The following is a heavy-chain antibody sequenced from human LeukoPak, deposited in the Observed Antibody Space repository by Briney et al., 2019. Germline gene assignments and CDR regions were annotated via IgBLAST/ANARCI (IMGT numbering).Heavy chain of an antibody. CDR3: ALPGGYCSSTSCYAGYYYGMDV. D-gene: IGHD2-2*01. CDR1: GFTFSNFG. Sequence: GGSLRLSCATSGFTFSNFGMHWVRQAPGKGLEWVAVIPYDGSNKYYADSVKGRFTISRDNSKNTLYLQMNSLRAEDTAVYYCALPGGYCSSTSCYAGYYYGMDVWGQGTTVTVSS. J-gene: IGHJ6*02. V-gene: IGHV3-30*03. CDR2: IPYDGSNK.